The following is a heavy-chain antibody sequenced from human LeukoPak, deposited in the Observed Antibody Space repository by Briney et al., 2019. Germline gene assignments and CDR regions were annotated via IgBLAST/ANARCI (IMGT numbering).Heavy chain of an antibody. CDR2: ISYDGSNK. CDR3: ATLEDDYDDY. CDR1: GFTFSSYA. D-gene: IGHD2-15*01. J-gene: IGHJ4*02. Sequence: GGSLRLSCAASGFTFSSYAMHWVRQAPGKGLEWVAVISYDGSNKYYADSVKGRFTISRDNSKNTLYLQMNTLRVEDTAVYYCATLEDDYDDYWGQGTLVTVSS. V-gene: IGHV3-30*04.